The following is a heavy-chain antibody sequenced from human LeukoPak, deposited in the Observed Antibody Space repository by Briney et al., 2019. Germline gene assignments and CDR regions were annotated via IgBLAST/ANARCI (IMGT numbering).Heavy chain of an antibody. CDR3: ARLMVGATDLDY. J-gene: IGHJ4*02. Sequence: KPSETLSLTCIVSGGSISSYYWSWIRQPPEKGLEWIGYIYYSGSADYNPSLKSRVTISVDTSQNQFSLKLSSVTAADTAVYYCARLMVGATDLDYWGQGTLVTVSS. D-gene: IGHD1-26*01. V-gene: IGHV4-59*01. CDR2: IYYSGSA. CDR1: GGSISSYY.